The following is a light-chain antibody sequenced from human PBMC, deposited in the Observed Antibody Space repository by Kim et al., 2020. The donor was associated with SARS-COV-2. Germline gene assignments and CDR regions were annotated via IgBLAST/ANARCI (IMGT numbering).Light chain of an antibody. CDR2: GAS. CDR1: QSVSSN. J-gene: IGKJ1*01. Sequence: EIVMTQSPATLPVSPGERATLSCRASQSVSSNLAWYQQKPGQAPRLLIYGASTRATGIPARFSGSGSGTEFTLTISSLQSEDFAVYYCQQYNNWLWTFGQGTKVDIK. V-gene: IGKV3-15*01. CDR3: QQYNNWLWT.